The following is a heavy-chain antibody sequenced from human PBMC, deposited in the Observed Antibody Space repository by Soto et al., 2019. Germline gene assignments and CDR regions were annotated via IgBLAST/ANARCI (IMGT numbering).Heavy chain of an antibody. CDR2: ISWNSGSV. J-gene: IGHJ4*02. CDR1: GFTFDDYA. V-gene: IGHV3-9*01. Sequence: EVQLVESGGGLVQPGRSLRLSCAASGFTFDDYAMHLVRQAPGKGLEWVSGISWNSGSVGYADSVKGRFTISRDNAKNSLYLQMNSLRAADTAFYYCAKDLTNYDSSGHYFDFLGQGTLVNVSA. D-gene: IGHD3-22*01. CDR3: AKDLTNYDSSGHYFDF.